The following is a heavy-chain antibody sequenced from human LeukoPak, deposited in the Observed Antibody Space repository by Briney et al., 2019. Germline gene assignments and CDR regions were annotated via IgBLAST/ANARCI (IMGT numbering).Heavy chain of an antibody. CDR1: GGSISSSSYY. Sequence: SETLSLTCTVSGGSISSSSYYWGWIRQPPGKGLEWIGSIYYSGSTYYNPSLKSRVTISVDTSKNQFSLKLSSVTAADTAVYYCARDQTRGYYYYYGMDVWGQGTTVTVSS. J-gene: IGHJ6*02. CDR3: ARDQTRGYYYYYGMDV. D-gene: IGHD1-14*01. V-gene: IGHV4-39*07. CDR2: IYYSGST.